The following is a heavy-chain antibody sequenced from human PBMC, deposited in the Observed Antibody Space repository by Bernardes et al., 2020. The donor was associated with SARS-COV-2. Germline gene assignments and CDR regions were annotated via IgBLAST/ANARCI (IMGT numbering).Heavy chain of an antibody. CDR3: ASGANSLFL. CDR2: ISGSSTTI. J-gene: IGHJ4*02. V-gene: IGHV3-48*02. Sequence: GGSLRLSCAASGFTFSSSNMNWVRQAPGKGLECVSHISGSSTTIYYADSVEGRFTISRDNAKNSLYLQMNSLRDEDTAVYYCASGANSLFLWGQGTLVTVSA. D-gene: IGHD7-27*01. CDR1: GFTFSSSN.